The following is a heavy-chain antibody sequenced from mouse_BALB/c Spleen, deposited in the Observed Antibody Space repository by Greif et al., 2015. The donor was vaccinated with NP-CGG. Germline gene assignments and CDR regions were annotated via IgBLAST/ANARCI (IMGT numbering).Heavy chain of an antibody. CDR1: GFAFSSYD. CDR3: ARHGELGYYYGGWFAY. V-gene: IGHV5-12-1*01. D-gene: IGHD1-1*01. J-gene: IGHJ3*01. CDR2: ISSGGGST. Sequence: EVMLVESGGGLVKPGGSLKLSCAASGFAFSSYDMSWVRQTPEKRLEWVAYISSGGGSTYYPDTVKGRFTISRDNAKNTLYLQMSSLKSEDTAMYYCARHGELGYYYGGWFAYWGQGTLVTVSA.